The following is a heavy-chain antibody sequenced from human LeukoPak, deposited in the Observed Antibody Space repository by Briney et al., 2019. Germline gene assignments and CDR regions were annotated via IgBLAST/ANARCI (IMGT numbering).Heavy chain of an antibody. CDR1: GGTFSSYA. J-gene: IGHJ4*02. CDR2: IIPIFGTA. CDR3: ARDGAAARTFDY. V-gene: IGHV1-69*05. D-gene: IGHD6-13*01. Sequence: SVKVSCKASGGTFSSYAISWVRQAPGQGLEWMGRIIPIFGTANYAQKFQGRVTITTDESTSTAYMELSSLRSEDTAVYYCARDGAAARTFDYWCQGTLVTVSS.